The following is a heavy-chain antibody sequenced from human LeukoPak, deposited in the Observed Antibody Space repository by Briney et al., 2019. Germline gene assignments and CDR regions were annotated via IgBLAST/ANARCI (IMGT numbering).Heavy chain of an antibody. CDR3: ARVQRGYKDYNYWY. CDR1: GFTVSSNY. J-gene: IGHJ4*02. CDR2: IYSDDNT. V-gene: IGHV3-53*01. Sequence: PGGSLRLSCVTSGFTVSSNYMIWVRQPPGKGLEWVSVIYSDDNTYYADSAKGRFTISRDNSKNTLYLQMNSLRVEDTALYYCARVQRGYKDYNYWYWGQGTLVTVSS. D-gene: IGHD5-12*01.